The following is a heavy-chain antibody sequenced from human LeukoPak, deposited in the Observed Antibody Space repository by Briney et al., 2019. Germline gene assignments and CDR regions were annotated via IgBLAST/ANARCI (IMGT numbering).Heavy chain of an antibody. CDR3: ARDKLEPGYSMDV. V-gene: IGHV3-7*01. J-gene: IGHJ6*02. Sequence: GGSLRPSCAASGFTFSSYWMSWVRQAPGTGLEWVANIRQDGSEEYYVDSVRGRLTISRDNAKNSLYLQMNSLRAEDTAIYYCARDKLEPGYSMDVWGQGTTVTVSS. CDR1: GFTFSSYW. D-gene: IGHD1-1*01. CDR2: IRQDGSEE.